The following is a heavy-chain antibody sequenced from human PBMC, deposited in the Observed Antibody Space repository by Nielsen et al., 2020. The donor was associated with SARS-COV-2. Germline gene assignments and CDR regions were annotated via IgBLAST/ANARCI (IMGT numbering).Heavy chain of an antibody. Sequence: GGSLRLSCAASGFTFSTDWMSWVRQAPGKGLEWVANIKQDGSEKYYVDSVKGRFTISRDNAKNSLYLQMNSLRAEDTAVYYCARDLGLGRAAMEPLGYWGQGTLVTVSS. CDR1: GFTFSTDW. V-gene: IGHV3-7*01. D-gene: IGHD5-18*01. J-gene: IGHJ4*02. CDR3: ARDLGLGRAAMEPLGY. CDR2: IKQDGSEK.